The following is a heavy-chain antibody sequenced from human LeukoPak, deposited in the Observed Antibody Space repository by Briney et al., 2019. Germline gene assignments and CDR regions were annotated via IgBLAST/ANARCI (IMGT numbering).Heavy chain of an antibody. CDR1: GDTFTSYG. CDR3: ARKYIDTNWFDP. D-gene: IGHD6-6*01. Sequence: ASVKVSCKASGDTFTSYGISWVRQAPGQGLEWMGWISAYNGNTNYAQKLQGRVTMTTDTSTSTAYMELRSLRSDDTAVYYCARKYIDTNWFDPWGQGTLVTVSS. J-gene: IGHJ5*02. V-gene: IGHV1-18*01. CDR2: ISAYNGNT.